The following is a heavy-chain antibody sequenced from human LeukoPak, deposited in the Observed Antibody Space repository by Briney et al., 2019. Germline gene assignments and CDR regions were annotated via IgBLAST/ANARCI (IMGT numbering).Heavy chain of an antibody. V-gene: IGHV3-66*01. J-gene: IGHJ5*02. CDR3: ARVPALNWFDP. Sequence: GSLRLSCAASGFTVSSNYMSWVRQAPGKGLEWVSVIYSGGSTYYADSVKGRFTISRDNSKNTLYPQMNSLRAEDTAVYYCARVPALNWFDPWGQGTLVTVSS. CDR1: GFTVSSNY. CDR2: IYSGGST.